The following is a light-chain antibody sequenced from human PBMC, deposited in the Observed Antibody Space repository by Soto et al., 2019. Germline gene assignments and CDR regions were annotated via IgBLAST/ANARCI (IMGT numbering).Light chain of an antibody. J-gene: IGLJ1*01. Sequence: QSVLTQTPSVSGAPGQRVTISCTGSGSNIGAGYDVHWYQQLPGTAPKLLIYANSIRPSGVPDRFSGSKSGTSASLAITGLQAEDEADYYCQSYDSSLSGYVFGTGTKVTVL. CDR3: QSYDSSLSGYV. CDR1: GSNIGAGYD. CDR2: ANS. V-gene: IGLV1-40*01.